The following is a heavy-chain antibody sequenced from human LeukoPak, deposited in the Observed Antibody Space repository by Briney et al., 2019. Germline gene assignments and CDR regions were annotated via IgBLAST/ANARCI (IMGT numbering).Heavy chain of an antibody. CDR1: GFTFSSYS. CDR2: ISSSSSTI. CDR3: ARTGKYYYGSS. J-gene: IGHJ4*02. Sequence: GGSLRLSFAASGFTFSSYSMNWVRQAPGKGLEWVSYISSSSSTIYYADSVKGRFTISRDNAKNPLYLQMNSLRAEDTAVYYCARTGKYYYGSSWGQGTLVTVSS. V-gene: IGHV3-48*01. D-gene: IGHD3-10*01.